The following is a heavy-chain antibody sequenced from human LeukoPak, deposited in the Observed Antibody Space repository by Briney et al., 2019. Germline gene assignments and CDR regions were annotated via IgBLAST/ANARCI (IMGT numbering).Heavy chain of an antibody. Sequence: GGSLRLSCAASGFVFSSYWMHWVRQAPGKGPMWVSHINGERSSTNYADSVKGRFTISRDNAKNTLYLQMNTLRADDTAVYYCASGGPQSTSPADYWGQGTLVTVSS. CDR3: ASGGPQSTSPADY. CDR2: INGERSST. J-gene: IGHJ4*02. D-gene: IGHD2-2*01. V-gene: IGHV3-74*01. CDR1: GFVFSSYW.